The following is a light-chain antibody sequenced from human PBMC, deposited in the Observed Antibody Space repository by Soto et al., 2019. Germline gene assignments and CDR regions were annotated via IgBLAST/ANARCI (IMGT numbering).Light chain of an antibody. Sequence: AIRMTQSPSSFSASTGDRVTITCRASQGISSYLAWYQQKPGKAPKLLIYAAATLQRGAPSRFSASGSGTVFTLTISRLQSEDFASYYCQQYLSYPYTFGRGIKLEI. CDR3: QQYLSYPYT. CDR1: QGISSY. CDR2: AAA. V-gene: IGKV1-8*01. J-gene: IGKJ2*01.